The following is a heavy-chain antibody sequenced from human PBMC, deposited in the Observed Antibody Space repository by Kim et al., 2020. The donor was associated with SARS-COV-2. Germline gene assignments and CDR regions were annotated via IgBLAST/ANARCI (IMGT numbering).Heavy chain of an antibody. V-gene: IGHV4-39*01. Sequence: YYSRNTYYNPTLKRRVTISVDTSKNQFSLKLRSVTAADTAVYYCARRGDYWGQGTLVTVSS. CDR3: ARRGDY. J-gene: IGHJ4*02. CDR2: YYSRNT.